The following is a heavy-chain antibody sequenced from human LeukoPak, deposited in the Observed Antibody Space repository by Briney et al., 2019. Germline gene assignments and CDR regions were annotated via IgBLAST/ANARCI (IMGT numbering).Heavy chain of an antibody. CDR3: ARTLLGIDYGSGSYDFDY. Sequence: PSETLSLTCTVSGGSISSYYWSWIRQPPGKGLEWIGEINHSGSTNYNPSLKSRVTISVDTSKNQFSLKLSSVTAADTAVYYCARTLLGIDYGSGSYDFDYWGQGTLVTVSS. CDR1: GGSISSYY. J-gene: IGHJ4*02. V-gene: IGHV4-34*01. D-gene: IGHD3-10*01. CDR2: INHSGST.